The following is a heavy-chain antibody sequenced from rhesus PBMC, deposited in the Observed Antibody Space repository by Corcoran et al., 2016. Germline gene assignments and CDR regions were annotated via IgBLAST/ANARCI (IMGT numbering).Heavy chain of an antibody. CDR1: GGSISINY. CDR2: IYCSGGRT. V-gene: IGHV4-160*01. Sequence: QVQLQESGPGLVKPSETLSLTCAVSGGSISINYWSWILQAPGKGLEWSGRIYCSGGRTDYNPAHKSRVTITTETSKNQFSLKLSSVTAADTAVYYCARYSGSWKGSCFDYWGQGVLVTVSS. J-gene: IGHJ4*01. D-gene: IGHD6-25*01. CDR3: ARYSGSWKGSCFDY.